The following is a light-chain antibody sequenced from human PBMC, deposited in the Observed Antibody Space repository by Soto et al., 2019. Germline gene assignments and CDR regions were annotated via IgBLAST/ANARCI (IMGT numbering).Light chain of an antibody. CDR1: SSDVGAYNY. V-gene: IGLV2-14*01. CDR3: CSFTGSGTWV. J-gene: IGLJ3*02. CDR2: EVS. Sequence: QSALTQPASVSGSPGQSITISCTGTSSDVGAYNYVSWCQQHSGKAPKLIIYEVSRRPSGISDRFSGSKSGNTASLTISGLQAEDGGDYYCCSFTGSGTWVFGGGTKLTVL.